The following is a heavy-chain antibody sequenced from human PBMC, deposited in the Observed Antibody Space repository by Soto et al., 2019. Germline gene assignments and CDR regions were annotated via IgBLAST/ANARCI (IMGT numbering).Heavy chain of an antibody. Sequence: SGPTLVNPTQTLTLTCTLSGFSLSTSEVGVAWIRQPPGKALEWLALIYWDDDKRYSPSLKNRPTITKDTSKNQVVLTMANMDPVDTATYYCAHGRHYYDSSGYYYCDAFDIWGQGTMVTFSS. V-gene: IGHV2-5*02. CDR1: GFSLSTSEVG. CDR3: AHGRHYYDSSGYYYCDAFDI. J-gene: IGHJ3*02. CDR2: IYWDDDK. D-gene: IGHD3-22*01.